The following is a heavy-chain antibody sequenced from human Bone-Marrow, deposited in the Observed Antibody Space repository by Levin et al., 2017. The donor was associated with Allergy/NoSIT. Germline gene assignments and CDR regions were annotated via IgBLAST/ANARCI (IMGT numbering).Heavy chain of an antibody. V-gene: IGHV3-30-3*01. CDR1: GFTFRSYS. J-gene: IGHJ4*02. Sequence: PGGSLRLSCVASGFTFRSYSIHWVRQAPGKGLEWVAVISFDGNNQYYTDSVKGRFTVSRDNSKNTLSLLLNSLSAEDTGFYYCARANFEDSTGYLDYWGPGTLVTVSS. CDR3: ARANFEDSTGYLDY. CDR2: ISFDGNNQ. D-gene: IGHD3-22*01.